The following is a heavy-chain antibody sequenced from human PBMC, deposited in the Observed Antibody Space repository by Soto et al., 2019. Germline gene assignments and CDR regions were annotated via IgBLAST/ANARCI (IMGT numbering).Heavy chain of an antibody. D-gene: IGHD3-3*01. CDR3: ARVSNFWSGYYEYYYGMDV. CDR2: IYYSGST. V-gene: IGHV4-30-4*01. CDR1: GGSISSGDYY. Sequence: PSETLSLTCTVSGGSISSGDYYWSWIRQPPGKGLEWIGYIYYSGSTYYNPSLKSRVTISVDTSKNQFSLKLSSVTAADTAVYYCARVSNFWSGYYEYYYGMDVWGQGTTVTVSS. J-gene: IGHJ6*02.